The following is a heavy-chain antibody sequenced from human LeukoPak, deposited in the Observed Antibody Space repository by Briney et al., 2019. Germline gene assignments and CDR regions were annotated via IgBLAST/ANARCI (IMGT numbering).Heavy chain of an antibody. CDR3: ATYTAYRGDF. CDR1: GGSISNYY. V-gene: IGHV4-4*07. Sequence: APETLSLTCTVSGGSISNYYWSRIRQPAGKGLEWIGHIHTSGITNFNPSLKSRATMSIDTSKNQFSLKLSSVTAADTAIYYCATYTAYRGDFWGQGTLVTVSS. J-gene: IGHJ4*02. D-gene: IGHD3-16*01. CDR2: IHTSGIT.